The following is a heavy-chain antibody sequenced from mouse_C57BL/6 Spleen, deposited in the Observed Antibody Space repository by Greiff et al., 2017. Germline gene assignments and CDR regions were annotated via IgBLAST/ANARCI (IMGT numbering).Heavy chain of an antibody. V-gene: IGHV10-3*01. Sequence: EVKVVESGGGLVQPKGSLKLSCAASGFTFNTYAMHWVRQAPGQGLEWVARISSKSSNYATYYAYSVKDRFTISRDDSQSMLYLQMNNLKTEDTAMYYCVRGGYSKSSAMDYWGQGTSVTVSS. D-gene: IGHD2-5*01. CDR2: ISSKSSNYAT. CDR1: GFTFNTYA. CDR3: VRGGYSKSSAMDY. J-gene: IGHJ4*01.